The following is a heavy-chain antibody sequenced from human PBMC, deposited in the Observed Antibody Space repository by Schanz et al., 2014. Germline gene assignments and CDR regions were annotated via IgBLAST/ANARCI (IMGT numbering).Heavy chain of an antibody. CDR3: VKDPDKYACNTFEGLDF. CDR2: ISSNGGST. D-gene: IGHD3-16*01. V-gene: IGHV3-64D*06. Sequence: EVQLVESGGGLVQPGGSLRLSCSASGFTFSFYSMYWVRQAPGKGREYVSVISSNGGSTDFADSVKGRFTISRDNSKSTMYMQMKSLRVEDQSVDDCVKDPDKYACNTFEGLDFWGPGTPVTVSS. CDR1: GFTFSFYS. J-gene: IGHJ1*01.